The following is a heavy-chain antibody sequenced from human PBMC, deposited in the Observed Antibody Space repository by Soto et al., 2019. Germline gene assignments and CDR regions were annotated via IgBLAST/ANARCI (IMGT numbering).Heavy chain of an antibody. CDR1: GFTFSSDA. CDR2: ISGSGDNT. D-gene: IGHD5-12*01. Sequence: HPGGSLRLSCAATGFTFSSDAVNWVRQTPGKGLEWVSGISGSGDNTYYADSVRGRFTISRDNSKNTLFLQMNSLRVEDTAVYYCAKSPRSGFAAPWDYWGQGTQVTVSS. CDR3: AKSPRSGFAAPWDY. V-gene: IGHV3-23*01. J-gene: IGHJ4*02.